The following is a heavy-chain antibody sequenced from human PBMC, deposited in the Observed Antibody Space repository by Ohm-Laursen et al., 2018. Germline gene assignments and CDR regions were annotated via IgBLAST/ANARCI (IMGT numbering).Heavy chain of an antibody. CDR1: GYSISSGYY. Sequence: GTLSLTCPVSGYSISSGYYWGWIRQPPGKGLEWIGSFYHSGSTHYNPPLKSRVTISVDTSKNQFSLRLSSVTAADTAVYYCARDQSSTWYGADFQYWGQGTLVTVSS. D-gene: IGHD6-13*01. CDR2: FYHSGST. CDR3: ARDQSSTWYGADFQY. V-gene: IGHV4-38-2*02. J-gene: IGHJ1*01.